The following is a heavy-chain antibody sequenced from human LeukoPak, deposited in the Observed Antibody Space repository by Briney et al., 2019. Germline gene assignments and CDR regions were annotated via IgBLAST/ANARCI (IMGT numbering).Heavy chain of an antibody. D-gene: IGHD2-21*02. CDR3: ARERDGYCGGDCYYYYGMDV. Sequence: PGGSLRLSCTASGFAVSSNYITWVRQAPGKGLEWVSVIHTGGNTYYADSVKGRFTISRDNSKNTVYLQMNSLRAEDTALYYCARERDGYCGGDCYYYYGMDVWGQGTTVTVSS. J-gene: IGHJ6*02. CDR1: GFAVSSNY. V-gene: IGHV3-66*01. CDR2: IHTGGNT.